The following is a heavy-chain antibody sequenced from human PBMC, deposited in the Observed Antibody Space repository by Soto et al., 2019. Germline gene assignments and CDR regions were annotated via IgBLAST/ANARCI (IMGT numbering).Heavy chain of an antibody. CDR2: ISSSSSYI. CDR3: ASREEGGNYYGSGSAKYYYYYYGMDV. J-gene: IGHJ6*02. Sequence: GGSLRLSCAASGFTFSSYSMNWVRQAPGKGLEWVSSISSSSSYIYYADSVKGRFTISRDNAKNSLYLQMNSLRAEDTAVYYCASREEGGNYYGSGSAKYYYYYYGMDVWGQGTTVTVSS. D-gene: IGHD3-10*01. CDR1: GFTFSSYS. V-gene: IGHV3-21*01.